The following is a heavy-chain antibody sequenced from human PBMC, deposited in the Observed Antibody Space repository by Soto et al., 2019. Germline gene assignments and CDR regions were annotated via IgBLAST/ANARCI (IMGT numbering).Heavy chain of an antibody. CDR1: GFSLSTSGVG. CDR2: IYWDDDK. Sequence: QITLKESGPTLVKPTQTLTLTCTFSGFSLSTSGVGVGWIRQPPGKALEWLALIYWDDDKRYSPSLKSRLTMTKDTSKNRVVLIMTNMDPVDTATYYCAREYYDFWSGYYTGPTYYYYGMDVWGQGTTVTVSS. CDR3: AREYYDFWSGYYTGPTYYYYGMDV. J-gene: IGHJ6*02. V-gene: IGHV2-5*02. D-gene: IGHD3-3*01.